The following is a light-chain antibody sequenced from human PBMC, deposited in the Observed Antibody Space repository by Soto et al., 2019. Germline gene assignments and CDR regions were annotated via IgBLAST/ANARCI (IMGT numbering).Light chain of an antibody. J-gene: IGLJ2*01. CDR1: SSNIGSNT. CDR3: AAWDDSLNGSL. V-gene: IGLV1-44*01. CDR2: SNN. Sequence: QLVLTQPPSASGTPGQRVTISCSGSSSNIGSNTVNWYQQLPGTAPKLLIYSNNQRPSGVPDRFSGSKSGTSASLAISGLQTEDEAGYYCAAWDDSLNGSLFGGGTQLTVL.